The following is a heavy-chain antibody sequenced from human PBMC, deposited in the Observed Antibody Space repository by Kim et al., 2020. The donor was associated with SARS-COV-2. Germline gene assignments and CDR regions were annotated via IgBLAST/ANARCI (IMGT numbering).Heavy chain of an antibody. J-gene: IGHJ4*02. CDR3: ARGGVTVTTGGYFDY. D-gene: IGHD4-17*01. CDR1: GFSFSSHW. V-gene: IGHV3-74*03. Sequence: GGSLRLSCAASGFSFSSHWMHWVRQVPGKGLVWVSRINSDGNITTYADSMKGRFTISRDNAKNTLHLQMNSLRAEDTAVYYCARGGVTVTTGGYFDYWGQGILVTVSS. CDR2: INSDGNIT.